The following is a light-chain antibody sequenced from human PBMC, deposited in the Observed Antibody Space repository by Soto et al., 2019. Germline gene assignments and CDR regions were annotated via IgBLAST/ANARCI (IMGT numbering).Light chain of an antibody. CDR1: QSVSSN. Sequence: EIVMTQSPATLSVSPGERATLSCRASQSVSSNLAWYQQKPGQAPRLLIYGASTRATGIPARFSGSGSGTEFPLTISSLQSEDFAVYYCQQYNNWPPLYTFGHGTKREIK. J-gene: IGKJ2*01. CDR3: QQYNNWPPLYT. V-gene: IGKV3-15*01. CDR2: GAS.